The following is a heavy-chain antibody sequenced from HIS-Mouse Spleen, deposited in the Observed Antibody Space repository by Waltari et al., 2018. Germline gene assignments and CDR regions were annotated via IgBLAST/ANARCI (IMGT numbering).Heavy chain of an antibody. J-gene: IGHJ4*02. D-gene: IGHD1-26*01. CDR2: IKQDGSEK. CDR3: AREGDSGSYFDY. CDR1: GFTCSSYW. Sequence: EVQLVESGGGLVQPGGSLRLSCAAPGFTCSSYWMSWVRQAPGKGLEWVANIKQDGSEKYYVDSVKGRFTISRDNAKNSLYLQMNSLRAEDTAVYYCAREGDSGSYFDYWGQGTLVTVSS. V-gene: IGHV3-7*01.